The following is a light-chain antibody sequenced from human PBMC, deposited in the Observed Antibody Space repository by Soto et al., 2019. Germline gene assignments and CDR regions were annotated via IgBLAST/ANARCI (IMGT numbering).Light chain of an antibody. CDR1: SSDVGGYNY. CDR2: EVS. V-gene: IGLV2-14*01. CDR3: TSFRSGSAAFV. Sequence: QSVLTQPASVSGSPGQSITISCTGTSSDVGGYNYVSWYQHLPGKAPKLLIFEVSARPSGVSNRCSASKSGNTASLTISGLQAEDEADYYCTSFRSGSAAFVFGTGTKLTVL. J-gene: IGLJ1*01.